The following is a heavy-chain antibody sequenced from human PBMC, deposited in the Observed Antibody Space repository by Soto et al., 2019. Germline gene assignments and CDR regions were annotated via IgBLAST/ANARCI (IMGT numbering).Heavy chain of an antibody. CDR2: LQIDGSHP. J-gene: IGHJ4*02. V-gene: IGHV3-74*01. Sequence: EVQLVESGGGLVQPGGSLRLSCVASGFRFDYYWMHWVRQAPGGGLMWISRLQIDGSHPAYADSVKGRFTISRDNAKNTLYLRMNNLRVDDTGIYYCARGGDPEYWGQGTLVTVSS. D-gene: IGHD4-17*01. CDR3: ARGGDPEY. CDR1: GFRFDYYW.